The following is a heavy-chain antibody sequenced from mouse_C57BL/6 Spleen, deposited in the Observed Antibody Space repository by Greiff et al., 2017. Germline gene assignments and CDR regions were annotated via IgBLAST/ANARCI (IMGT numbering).Heavy chain of an antibody. J-gene: IGHJ4*01. D-gene: IGHD1-1*01. V-gene: IGHV5-4*01. CDR3: ARDTGVAYYYAMDY. CDR1: GFTFSSYA. Sequence: EVHLVESGGGLVKPGGSLKLSCAASGFTFSSYAMSWVRQTPEKRLEWVATISDGGSYTYYPDNVKGRFTISRDNAKNNLYLQMSHLKSEDTAMYYCARDTGVAYYYAMDYWGQGTSVTVSS. CDR2: ISDGGSYT.